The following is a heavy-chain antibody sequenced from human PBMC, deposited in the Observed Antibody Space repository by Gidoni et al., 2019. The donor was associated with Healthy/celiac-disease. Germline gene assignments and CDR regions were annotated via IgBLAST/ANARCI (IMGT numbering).Heavy chain of an antibody. J-gene: IGHJ4*02. CDR1: GGSISSYY. Sequence: QVQLQESGPGLVKPAETLSLACAVSGGSISSYYWSWIRQPPGKGLEWIGYIYDSGSTNYNPSLKSRVTISVDTSKIQFSLKLSSVTAADTAVYYCARVMDVAGTSLFDYWGQGTLVTVSS. V-gene: IGHV4-59*01. D-gene: IGHD1-1*01. CDR2: IYDSGST. CDR3: ARVMDVAGTSLFDY.